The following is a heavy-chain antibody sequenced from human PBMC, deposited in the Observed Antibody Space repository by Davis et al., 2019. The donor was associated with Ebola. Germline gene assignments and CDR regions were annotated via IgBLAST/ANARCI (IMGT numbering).Heavy chain of an antibody. CDR2: ISYDGSRR. V-gene: IGHV3-30*03. Sequence: GESLKISCAASGFTFSSYWMHWVRQAQGKGLEWVAVISYDGSRRYYADSVKGRFTISRDNSKNTAYLQMNNLKTEDTAVYYCSRYLDCSGGACYNYWGQGTLVTVSS. CDR3: SRYLDCSGGACYNY. CDR1: GFTFSSYW. J-gene: IGHJ4*02. D-gene: IGHD2-15*01.